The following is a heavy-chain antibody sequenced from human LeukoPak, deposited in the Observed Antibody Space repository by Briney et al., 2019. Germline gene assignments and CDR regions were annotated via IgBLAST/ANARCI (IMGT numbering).Heavy chain of an antibody. Sequence: SQTLSLTCTVSGGTISSGGYYWSWIRQHPGKGLEWIGYIYYSGSTYYNPSLKSRVTISVDTPKNQFSLKLSSVTAADTAVYYCARAGQLPFDYWGQGTLVTVSS. CDR3: ARAGQLPFDY. V-gene: IGHV4-31*03. CDR2: IYYSGST. CDR1: GGTISSGGYY. J-gene: IGHJ4*02. D-gene: IGHD2-2*01.